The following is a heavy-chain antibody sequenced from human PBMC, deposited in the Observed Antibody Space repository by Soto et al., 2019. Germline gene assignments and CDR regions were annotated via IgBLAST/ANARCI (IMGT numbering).Heavy chain of an antibody. J-gene: IGHJ6*03. D-gene: IGHD4-17*01. CDR2: IYSGGST. V-gene: IGHV3-66*01. CDR1: GFSVNNNY. CDR3: ARDSTVYSYMDA. Sequence: EVQLVQSGGGVVQPGGSLRLSCAASGFSVNNNYMSWVRQAPGKGLEWVSVIYSGGSTYYADSVTGRFTISRDNSKNTTYLQMNSLRAEDTAVYYCARDSTVYSYMDAWGKGNTVTVSS.